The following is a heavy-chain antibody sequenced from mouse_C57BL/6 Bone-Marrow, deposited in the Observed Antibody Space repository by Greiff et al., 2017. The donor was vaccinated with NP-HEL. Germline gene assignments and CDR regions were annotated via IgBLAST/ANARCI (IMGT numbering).Heavy chain of an antibody. D-gene: IGHD1-1*01. CDR3: ARGTTVGY. Sequence: VQRVESGAELARPGASVKLSCKASGYTFTSYGISWVKQRTGQGLEWIGEIYPRSGNTYYNEKFKGKATLTADKSSSTAYMELRSLTSEDSAVYFCARGTTVGYWGQGTSVTVSS. CDR2: IYPRSGNT. CDR1: GYTFTSYG. J-gene: IGHJ4*01. V-gene: IGHV1-81*01.